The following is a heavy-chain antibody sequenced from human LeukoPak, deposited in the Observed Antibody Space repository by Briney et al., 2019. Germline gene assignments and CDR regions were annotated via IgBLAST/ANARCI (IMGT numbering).Heavy chain of an antibody. D-gene: IGHD6-19*01. V-gene: IGHV3-30-3*01. CDR2: ISYDGSNK. CDR1: GFTFSSYA. J-gene: IGHJ6*02. CDR3: ARDSSSGWYDLYYYYGMDV. Sequence: GGSLRLSCAASGFTFSSYAMHWVRQAPGKGLEWVAVISYDGSNKYYADSVKGRFTISRDNSKNTLYLQMNSLRAEDTAVYYCARDSSSGWYDLYYYYGMDVWGQGTTVTVSS.